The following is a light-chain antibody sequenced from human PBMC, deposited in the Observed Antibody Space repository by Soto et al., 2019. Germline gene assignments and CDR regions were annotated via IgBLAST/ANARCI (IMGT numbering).Light chain of an antibody. CDR3: QSYDSSKWGV. J-gene: IGLJ3*02. V-gene: IGLV6-57*01. CDR1: SGSIASNY. CDR2: EDN. Sequence: NFMLTQPHSVSESPGKTVTISCTRSSGSIASNYVQWYQQRPGSSPTTVIYEDNQRPSGVPDRFSGSIDSSSNSASLTISGPKPEGEDDYHCQSYDSSKWGVFGGGTKLTVL.